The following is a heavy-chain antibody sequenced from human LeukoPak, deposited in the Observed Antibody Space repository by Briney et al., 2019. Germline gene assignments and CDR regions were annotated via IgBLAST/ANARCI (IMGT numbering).Heavy chain of an antibody. V-gene: IGHV4-39*02. D-gene: IGHD3-10*01. CDR2: MYYTGTT. Sequence: ASETLSLTCTVSGGFISSGGYYWSWIRQPPGKGLEWIGSMYYTGTTYYSPSLKSRVTISVDTSKNHFSLKMSSVTAADTAVYYCARTPRDIRGDWFDPWGQGTLVTVSS. CDR3: ARTPRDIRGDWFDP. J-gene: IGHJ5*02. CDR1: GGFISSGGYY.